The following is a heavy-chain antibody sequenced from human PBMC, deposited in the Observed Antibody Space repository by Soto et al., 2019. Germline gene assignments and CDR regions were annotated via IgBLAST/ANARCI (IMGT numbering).Heavy chain of an antibody. Sequence: QVQLVQSGAEVKKPGASVKVSCKASGYTFTGYYMHWVRQAPGQGLEWMGWINPNSGGTNYAQKFQGRVTMTRETSNNTAYMELSRLRSDDTAVYYCARRSIRLDAFDIWGQGTMVTVSS. V-gene: IGHV1-2*02. CDR1: GYTFTGYY. J-gene: IGHJ3*02. CDR2: INPNSGGT. CDR3: ARRSIRLDAFDI. D-gene: IGHD3-3*02.